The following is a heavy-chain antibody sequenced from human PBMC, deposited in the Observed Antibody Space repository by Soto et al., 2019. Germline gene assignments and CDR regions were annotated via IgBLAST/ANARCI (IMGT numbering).Heavy chain of an antibody. CDR1: GFTPSDHY. D-gene: IGHD6-13*01. Sequence: GGSLRLSCEGSGFTPSDHYMDWVRQAPGKGLEWVGRSRNRGNNYVTEYAAPVKGRFTISRDDSKNSVHLQMNSLRAEDTAVYHCARVAPEYSSTPRRFDFWGQGTLVTVSS. J-gene: IGHJ4*02. V-gene: IGHV3-72*01. CDR2: SRNRGNNYVT. CDR3: ARVAPEYSSTPRRFDF.